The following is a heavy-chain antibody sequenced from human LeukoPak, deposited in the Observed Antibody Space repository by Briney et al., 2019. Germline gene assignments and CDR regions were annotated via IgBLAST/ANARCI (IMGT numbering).Heavy chain of an antibody. CDR2: MNPNSGNT. Sequence: ASVKVSCKASGYTFTSYDINWVRRATGQGHEWMGWMNPNSGNTGYAQKFQGRVTITRNTSISTAYMELSSLRSEDTAVYYCARLGLYYDFWSGYSPWYYYYYMDVWGKGTTITVSS. D-gene: IGHD3-3*01. CDR1: GYTFTSYD. CDR3: ARLGLYYDFWSGYSPWYYYYYMDV. J-gene: IGHJ6*03. V-gene: IGHV1-8*03.